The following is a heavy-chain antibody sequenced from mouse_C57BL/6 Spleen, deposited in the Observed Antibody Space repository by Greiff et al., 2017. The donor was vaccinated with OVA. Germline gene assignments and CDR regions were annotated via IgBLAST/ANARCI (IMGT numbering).Heavy chain of an antibody. CDR3: ARSLYDGYFPFAY. J-gene: IGHJ3*01. Sequence: QVQLQQSGAELARPGASVKLSCKASGYTFTSYGISWVKQRTGQGPEWIGEIYPRSGNTYYNEKFKGKATLTADKSSSTAYMELRSLTSEDSAVYFCARSLYDGYFPFAYWGQGTLVTVSA. V-gene: IGHV1-81*01. D-gene: IGHD2-3*01. CDR2: IYPRSGNT. CDR1: GYTFTSYG.